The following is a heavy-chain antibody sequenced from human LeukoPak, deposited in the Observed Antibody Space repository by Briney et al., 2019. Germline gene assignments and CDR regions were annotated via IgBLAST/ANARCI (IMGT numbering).Heavy chain of an antibody. CDR2: ISSSSSYI. CDR3: ARLGSGSFELTYYYYGMDV. J-gene: IGHJ6*02. V-gene: IGHV3-21*04. Sequence: VKPGGSLRLSCAASGFTFSSYSMNWVRQAPGNGLEWVSSISSSSSYIYYADSVKGRFTISRDNAKNSLYLQMNSLRAEDTAVYYCARLGSGSFELTYYYYGMDVWGQGTTVTVSS. D-gene: IGHD3-10*01. CDR1: GFTFSSYS.